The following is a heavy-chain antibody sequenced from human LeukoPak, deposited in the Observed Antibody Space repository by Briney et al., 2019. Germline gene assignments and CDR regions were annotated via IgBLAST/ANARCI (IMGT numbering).Heavy chain of an antibody. D-gene: IGHD6-13*01. Sequence: GGSLRLSCAASGFTFSDYYLSWIRQAPGKGLEWVSYTSSSASTINYADSVRGRFTISRDNAKNSLYLQMNSLRAEDTAVYYCARGIEAAGSLFDYWGQGTLVTASS. CDR1: GFTFSDYY. CDR2: TSSSASTI. J-gene: IGHJ4*02. V-gene: IGHV3-11*04. CDR3: ARGIEAAGSLFDY.